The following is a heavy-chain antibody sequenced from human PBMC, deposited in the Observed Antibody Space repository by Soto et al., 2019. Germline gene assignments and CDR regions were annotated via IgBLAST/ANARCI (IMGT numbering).Heavy chain of an antibody. V-gene: IGHV4-39*01. Sequence: QLQLQESGPGLVKPSETLSLTCTVSGGSISSSTYYWGWIRQPPGKGLEWVGSIYYSGSIYYNPSLKSRINISVDTSKNQFSLKLSSVTAADTAVYYCARRGRCGSPNCGYFDRWGRGILVTVSS. CDR1: GGSISSSTYY. CDR2: IYYSGSI. J-gene: IGHJ2*01. D-gene: IGHD1-1*01. CDR3: ARRGRCGSPNCGYFDR.